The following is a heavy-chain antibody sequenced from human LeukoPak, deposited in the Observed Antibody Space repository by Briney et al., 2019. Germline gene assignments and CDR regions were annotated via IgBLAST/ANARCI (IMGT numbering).Heavy chain of an antibody. Sequence: PGGSLRLSCAASGFTFSSYAMSWVRQAPGKGLEWVSAISASGGRTSYADSVKGRFTVSRDNSKNMLYLQMNSLRAEDTAVYYCAKDVSSGWSQDYYYYGMDVWGQGTTVTVSS. CDR2: ISASGGRT. CDR1: GFTFSSYA. CDR3: AKDVSSGWSQDYYYYGMDV. J-gene: IGHJ6*02. D-gene: IGHD6-19*01. V-gene: IGHV3-23*01.